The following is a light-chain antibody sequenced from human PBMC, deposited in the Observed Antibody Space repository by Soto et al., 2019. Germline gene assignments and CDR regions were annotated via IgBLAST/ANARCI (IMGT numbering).Light chain of an antibody. J-gene: IGLJ1*01. V-gene: IGLV2-14*01. CDR3: CSYTSSITYV. Sequence: QSVLTQPASVSGSPGQSITISCTGTSNDVGGYNYVSWYQQHPGKAPKLMIYEVSYRPSGVSDRFSGSKSGNTASLTISGLQAEDEADYYCCSYTSSITYVFGTGTKVTV. CDR2: EVS. CDR1: SNDVGGYNY.